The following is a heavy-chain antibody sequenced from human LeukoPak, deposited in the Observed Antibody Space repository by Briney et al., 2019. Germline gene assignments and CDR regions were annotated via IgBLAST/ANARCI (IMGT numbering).Heavy chain of an antibody. D-gene: IGHD3-3*01. V-gene: IGHV4-34*01. J-gene: IGHJ4*02. Sequence: SETLSLTCAVYGGSFSGYYWSWIRQPSGKGLEWIGEINHSGSTNYNPSLKSRVTISVDTSKNQFSLKLSSVTAADTAVYYCASGEWLPDYWGQGTLVTVSS. CDR3: ASGEWLPDY. CDR1: GGSFSGYY. CDR2: INHSGST.